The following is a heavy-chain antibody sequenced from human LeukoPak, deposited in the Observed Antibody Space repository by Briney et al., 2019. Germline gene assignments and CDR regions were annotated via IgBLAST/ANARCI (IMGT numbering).Heavy chain of an antibody. CDR2: INWNGGST. J-gene: IGHJ4*02. CDR3: ARTVGYCSGGSCYSSFTGSLDY. V-gene: IGHV3-20*04. Sequence: GGSLRLSCAASGFTFDDYGMSWVRQAPGKGLEWVSGINWNGGSTGYADSVKGRFTISRDNAKNSLYLQMNSLRAEDTALYYRARTVGYCSGGSCYSSFTGSLDYWGQGTLVTVSS. D-gene: IGHD2-15*01. CDR1: GFTFDDYG.